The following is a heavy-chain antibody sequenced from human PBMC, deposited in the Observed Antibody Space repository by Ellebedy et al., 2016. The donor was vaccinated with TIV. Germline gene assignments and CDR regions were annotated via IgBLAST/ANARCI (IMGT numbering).Heavy chain of an antibody. CDR3: ATQLWNSEF. CDR2: ISTTDGT. D-gene: IGHD5-18*01. V-gene: IGHV3-23*01. CDR1: GPSFRSYG. J-gene: IGHJ4*02. Sequence: GESLKISCEASGPSFRSYGMSWVRQAPGKGLEWVSSISTTDGTHYADSVKGRFNISRDNPKNTLYLQMNSLRVEDTAVYYCATQLWNSEFWGQGTLVIVSS.